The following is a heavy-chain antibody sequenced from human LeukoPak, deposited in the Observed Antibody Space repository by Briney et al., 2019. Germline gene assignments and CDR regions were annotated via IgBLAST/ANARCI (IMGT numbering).Heavy chain of an antibody. CDR2: IWYDGSNK. CDR1: GFTFSSYG. D-gene: IGHD4-11*01. Sequence: PGGSLRLSCAASGFTFSSYGMHWVRQAPGEGLEWGAAIWYDGSNKYYADSVKGRFTISRDNSKNTLYLQMNSLKAEDTAVYYCARANTVTTYWDYYYYGMDVWGQGTTVTVSS. J-gene: IGHJ6*02. CDR3: ARANTVTTYWDYYYYGMDV. V-gene: IGHV3-33*01.